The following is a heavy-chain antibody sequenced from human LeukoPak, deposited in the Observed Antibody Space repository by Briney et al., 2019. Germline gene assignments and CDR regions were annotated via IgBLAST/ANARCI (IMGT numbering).Heavy chain of an antibody. V-gene: IGHV4-39*07. CDR3: ARTRGSSGYYPDY. CDR2: IYDSGST. Sequence: SETLSLTCTVFGGSISSSGYYWGWIRQPPGKGLEWIGSIYDSGSTYYNPSLKSRVTISVDTSKNQFSLKLSSVTAADTAVYYCARTRGSSGYYPDYWGQGTLVTVSS. D-gene: IGHD3-22*01. CDR1: GGSISSSGYY. J-gene: IGHJ4*02.